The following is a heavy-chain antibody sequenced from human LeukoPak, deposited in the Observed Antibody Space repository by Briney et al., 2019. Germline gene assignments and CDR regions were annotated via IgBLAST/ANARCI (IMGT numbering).Heavy chain of an antibody. CDR2: INPNSGGT. D-gene: IGHD1-26*01. CDR3: ARGLGSYFDYYYYMDV. J-gene: IGHJ6*03. Sequence: ASVKVSCKASGYTFTGYYMHWVRQAPGQGLEWMGWINPNSGGTNYAQKFQGRVTMTRDTSISTAYMELSRLRPDDTAVYYCARGLGSYFDYYYYMDVWGKGTTVTVSS. CDR1: GYTFTGYY. V-gene: IGHV1-2*02.